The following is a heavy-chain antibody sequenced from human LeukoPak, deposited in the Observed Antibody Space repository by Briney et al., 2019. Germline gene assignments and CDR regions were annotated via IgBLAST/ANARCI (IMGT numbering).Heavy chain of an antibody. V-gene: IGHV3-30*02. CDR3: AKDRGDNPPYFDY. J-gene: IGHJ4*02. CDR1: GVTFNAYA. Sequence: GGSLRLSCAASGVTFNAYAIHWVRQAPGKGLECVAFIRKDGNNENYADSVKGRFTISRDNSKNTLYLQMNSLQTEDTAVYYCAKDRGDNPPYFDYWGQGTLVTVSS. CDR2: IRKDGNNE. D-gene: IGHD2-21*02.